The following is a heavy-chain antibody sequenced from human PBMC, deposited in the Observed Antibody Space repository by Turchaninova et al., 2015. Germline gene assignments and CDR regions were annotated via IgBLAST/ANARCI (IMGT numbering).Heavy chain of an antibody. V-gene: IGHV4-39*01. CDR3: ARLPVNDAFDI. CDR2: IYHSGST. Sequence: QLQLQESGPGLVKPSETLSLTCPVSGGSISSSSYYWGWIRQPPGKGLEGIGNIYHSGSTYYHPSLPSRVTIFVDPSRNQFSLKLRSVTAADTAVDYCARLPVNDAFDIWGQGTMVTVSS. D-gene: IGHD4-11*01. CDR1: GGSISSSSYY. J-gene: IGHJ3*02.